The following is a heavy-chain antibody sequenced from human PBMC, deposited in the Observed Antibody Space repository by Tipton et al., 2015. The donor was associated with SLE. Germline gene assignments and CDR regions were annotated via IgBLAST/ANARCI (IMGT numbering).Heavy chain of an antibody. J-gene: IGHJ3*01. D-gene: IGHD3-10*01. Sequence: SLRLFCAASGFTFSSYEMNWVRQAPGKGLEWVSYISSSGSAIYYADSVQGRFTISRDNAKNSLFLQMNSLRAEDTSVYYCARERMTMVCGALDLWGKGPRFPVS. CDR2: ISSSGSAI. CDR3: ARERMTMVCGALDL. CDR1: GFTFSSYE. V-gene: IGHV3-48*03.